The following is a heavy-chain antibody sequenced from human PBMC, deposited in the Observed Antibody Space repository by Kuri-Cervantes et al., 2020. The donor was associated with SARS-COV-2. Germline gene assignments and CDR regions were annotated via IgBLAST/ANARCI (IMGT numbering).Heavy chain of an antibody. J-gene: IGHJ4*02. CDR1: GFTFGDYA. D-gene: IGHD2/OR15-2a*01. CDR3: ARDRGIVETFDY. Sequence: GESLKISCTASGFTFGDYAMTWFRQAPGKGLEWVTFISYDGSSRYYADSVKGRFTISRDNSKNTLYLQMNSLRAEDTAVYYCARDRGIVETFDYWGQGTLVTVSS. V-gene: IGHV3-30*04. CDR2: ISYDGSSR.